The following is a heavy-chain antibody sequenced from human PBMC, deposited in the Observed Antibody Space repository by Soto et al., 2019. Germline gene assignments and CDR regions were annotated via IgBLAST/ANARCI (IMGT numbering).Heavy chain of an antibody. D-gene: IGHD2-15*01. J-gene: IGHJ4*02. CDR1: GGSFSGYY. V-gene: IGHV4-34*01. CDR2: INHSGST. Sequence: PSETLSLTCAVYGGSFSGYYWSWIRQPPGKGLEWIGEINHSGSTNYNPSLESRVAISVDTSKNQFSLKLSSVTAADTAVYYCASARITPGYFDYWGQGTLVTVSS. CDR3: ASARITPGYFDY.